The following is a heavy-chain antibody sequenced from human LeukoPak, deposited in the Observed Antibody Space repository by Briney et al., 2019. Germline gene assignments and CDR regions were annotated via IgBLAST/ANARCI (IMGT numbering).Heavy chain of an antibody. D-gene: IGHD3-22*01. V-gene: IGHV3-74*01. J-gene: IGHJ4*02. CDR3: ARAFASYYYDSSEIDY. CDR2: INSDGSWT. Sequence: PGGSLRLSCAASGNYWMHWVRQAPGKGLVWVSHINSDGSWTSYADSVKGRFTISRDNAKNTLYLQMNSLRAEDTAVYYCARAFASYYYDSSEIDYWGQGTLVTVSS. CDR1: GNYW.